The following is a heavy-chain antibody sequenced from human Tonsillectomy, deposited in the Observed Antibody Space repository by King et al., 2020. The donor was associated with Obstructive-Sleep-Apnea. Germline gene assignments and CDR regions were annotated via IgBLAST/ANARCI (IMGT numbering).Heavy chain of an antibody. CDR2: INPKSGAT. V-gene: IGHV1-2*07. CDR3: ASESSRELLSSWFDP. D-gene: IGHD2/OR15-2a*01. Sequence: QLVQSGAEVKKPGASVRVSCKASGYPFTDYYMHLVRQAPGQGLEWMGWINPKSGATSYAHKFQGRVTMTRETSVNTAYMELTRLKFDDTAVYYCASESSRELLSSWFDPWGQGTLVTVSS. J-gene: IGHJ5*02. CDR1: GYPFTDYY.